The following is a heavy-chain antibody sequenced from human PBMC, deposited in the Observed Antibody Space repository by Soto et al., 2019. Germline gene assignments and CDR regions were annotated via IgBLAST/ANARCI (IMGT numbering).Heavy chain of an antibody. CDR3: ARPDFGDYWYFDL. J-gene: IGHJ2*01. V-gene: IGHV1-69*08. CDR1: GGTFSSHT. Sequence: QDQLVQSGAEVKKPGSSVKVSCKASGGTFSSHTFSWVRQAPGQGLEWMGRIIPALGTATYAQKFQGRVTITADESATTVYMELNSLRSERTAVYYCARPDFGDYWYFDLWGRGTLVTVSS. D-gene: IGHD4-17*01. CDR2: IIPALGTA.